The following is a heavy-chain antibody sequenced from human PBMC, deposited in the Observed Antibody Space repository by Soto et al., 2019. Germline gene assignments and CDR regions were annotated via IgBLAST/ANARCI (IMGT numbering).Heavy chain of an antibody. V-gene: IGHV3-23*01. D-gene: IGHD5-12*01. J-gene: IGHJ3*02. CDR3: AKSIVATMEAFDI. CDR1: GFTFSSYA. Sequence: EVQLLESGGGLVQPGGSLRLSCAASGFTFSSYAMSWVRQAPGKGLEWVSGLSGGGGSTNNEDSVKGRFTISRDNAKNTLFLQMNSLRAEDTAVYYCAKSIVATMEAFDIWGQGTMVTVSS. CDR2: LSGGGGST.